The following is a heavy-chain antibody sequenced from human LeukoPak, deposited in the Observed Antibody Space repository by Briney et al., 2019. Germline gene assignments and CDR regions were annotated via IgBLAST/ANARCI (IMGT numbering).Heavy chain of an antibody. V-gene: IGHV3-64*04. CDR3: ARTIVGVTNWFDP. J-gene: IGHJ5*02. CDR1: GFTFSTYS. Sequence: GGSLRLSCSASGFTFSTYSMDWVRQAPGKGLEYVSGISSNGGSTYHADSVKGRFTISSDNSKNTLYLQMNSLRAEDTAVYYCARTIVGVTNWFDPWGQGTLDTVSS. CDR2: ISSNGGST. D-gene: IGHD1-26*01.